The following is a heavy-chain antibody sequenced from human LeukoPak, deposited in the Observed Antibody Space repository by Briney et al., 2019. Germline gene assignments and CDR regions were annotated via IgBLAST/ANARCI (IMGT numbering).Heavy chain of an antibody. CDR1: GFTFSSYA. J-gene: IGHJ3*02. V-gene: IGHV3-23*01. CDR3: AKSKRIQLFPDAFDI. CDR2: ISGSGGST. D-gene: IGHD5-18*01. Sequence: GGSLRLSCAASGFTFSSYAMSWVRQAPGKGLEWVSAISGSGGSTYYADSVKGQFTISRDNSKNMLYLQMNSLRAEDTAVYYCAKSKRIQLFPDAFDIWGQGTMVTVSS.